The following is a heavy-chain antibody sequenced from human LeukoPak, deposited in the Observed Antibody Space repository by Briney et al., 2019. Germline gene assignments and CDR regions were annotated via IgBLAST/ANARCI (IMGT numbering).Heavy chain of an antibody. V-gene: IGHV3-48*01. CDR2: IRSSSSTI. CDR3: ARAKRNGFDI. J-gene: IGHJ3*02. Sequence: GGSLRLSCAASGFTFSSYSMNWVRQAPGKGLEWVSYIRSSSSTIYYADSVKGRFTISRDNAMNSLYLQMNSLRAEDTAVYYCARAKRNGFDIWGQGTMVTVSS. CDR1: GFTFSSYS.